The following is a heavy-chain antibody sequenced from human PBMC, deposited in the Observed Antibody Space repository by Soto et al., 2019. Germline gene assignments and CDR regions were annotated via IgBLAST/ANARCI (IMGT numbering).Heavy chain of an antibody. CDR3: AKGDNLGPKTGYAFDP. CDR1: GDSVSSNTAS. Sequence: SQTLSLTCAISGDSVSSNTASWNWIRQSPSRGLEWLGRTYFRAKWYNDYAVSVKSRMSINPDTSNNQFSLQLNSVTPEDTAVYFCAKGDNLGPKTGYAFDPWGRVIMVAVSS. CDR2: TYFRAKWYN. D-gene: IGHD5-12*01. V-gene: IGHV6-1*01. J-gene: IGHJ5*02.